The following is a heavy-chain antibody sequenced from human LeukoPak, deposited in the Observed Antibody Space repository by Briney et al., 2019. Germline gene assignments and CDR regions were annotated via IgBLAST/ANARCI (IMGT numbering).Heavy chain of an antibody. Sequence: SETLSLTCTVSGGSISSHYWSWIRQPPGKGLEWIGYIYYSGSTNYNPSLKSRVTISVDTSKNQFSLKLSSVTAADTAVYYCASTTSDYDFWSGYYNYYYMDVWGKGTTVTVSS. CDR1: GGSISSHY. CDR3: ASTTSDYDFWSGYYNYYYMDV. D-gene: IGHD3-3*01. J-gene: IGHJ6*03. CDR2: IYYSGST. V-gene: IGHV4-59*11.